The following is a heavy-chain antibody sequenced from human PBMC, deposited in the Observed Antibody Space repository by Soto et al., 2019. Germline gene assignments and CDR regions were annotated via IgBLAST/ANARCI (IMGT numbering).Heavy chain of an antibody. Sequence: SSTXSLTCTVSVCSILIYYFTWIRHPPGKGLEWLGYIFYSGSTFYNPSLKSRVTISIHTSKSQFSLQLTSVTAADTAVYYCERGEEDKDMVESWGQGTLVTVYS. V-gene: IGHV4-59*01. CDR3: ERGEEDKDMVES. J-gene: IGHJ4*02. D-gene: IGHD3-10*01. CDR1: VCSILIYY. CDR2: IFYSGST.